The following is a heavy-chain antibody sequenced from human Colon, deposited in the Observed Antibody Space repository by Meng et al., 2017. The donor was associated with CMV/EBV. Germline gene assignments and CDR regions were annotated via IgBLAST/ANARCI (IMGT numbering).Heavy chain of an antibody. CDR1: GYTFTCYY. Sequence: ASVKVSCKASGYTFTCYYMHWLRQAPGQGLEWMGWINPNSGGTNYAQKFQGRVTMTRDTSISTAYMELSRLRSDDTAVYYCARDLSSIAARIRMVAGMDVWGQGTTVTVSS. CDR2: INPNSGGT. V-gene: IGHV1-2*02. J-gene: IGHJ6*02. D-gene: IGHD6-6*01. CDR3: ARDLSSIAARIRMVAGMDV.